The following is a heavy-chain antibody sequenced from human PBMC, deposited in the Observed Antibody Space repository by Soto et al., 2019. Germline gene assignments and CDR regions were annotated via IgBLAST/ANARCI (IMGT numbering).Heavy chain of an antibody. Sequence: QVQLVESGGGVVQPGSSLRLSCAASGFSFKNYAFHWVRQAPGKGLEWVALISHNDEPKIFYADSVQGRFTISRDNFKKTVYLPMNSLRDEDTAVYHCARGVRAETYYNAFDYWGQGTQVTVSS. D-gene: IGHD3-10*01. J-gene: IGHJ4*01. V-gene: IGHV3-30-3*01. CDR1: GFSFKNYA. CDR2: ISHNDEPKI. CDR3: ARGVRAETYYNAFDY.